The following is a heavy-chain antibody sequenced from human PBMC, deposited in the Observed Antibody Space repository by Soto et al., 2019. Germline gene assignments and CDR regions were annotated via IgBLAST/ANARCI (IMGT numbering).Heavy chain of an antibody. CDR1: GYSFTSYW. V-gene: IGHV5-10-1*01. Sequence: GESLKISFKGSGYSFTSYWISWVRQMPVKGLEWMGRIDPSDSYTNYSPSFQGHVTISADKSISTAYLQWSSLKASDTAMYYCASGVWGLPPLEGMDVWGQGTTLTVSS. CDR2: IDPSDSYT. D-gene: IGHD1-26*01. J-gene: IGHJ6*02. CDR3: ASGVWGLPPLEGMDV.